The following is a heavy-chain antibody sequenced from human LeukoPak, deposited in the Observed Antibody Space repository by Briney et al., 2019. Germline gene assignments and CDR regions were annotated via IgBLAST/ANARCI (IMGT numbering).Heavy chain of an antibody. Sequence: GGSLRLSCAASGFTFSDYYMSWIRQAPGKGLEWVSYISSSGSTIYYADSVKGRFTISRDNAKNSLYLQMNSLRAEDTAVHYCASQYYDFWSGYYTYWGQGTLVTVSS. CDR1: GFTFSDYY. D-gene: IGHD3-3*01. J-gene: IGHJ4*02. CDR2: ISSSGSTI. V-gene: IGHV3-11*04. CDR3: ASQYYDFWSGYYTY.